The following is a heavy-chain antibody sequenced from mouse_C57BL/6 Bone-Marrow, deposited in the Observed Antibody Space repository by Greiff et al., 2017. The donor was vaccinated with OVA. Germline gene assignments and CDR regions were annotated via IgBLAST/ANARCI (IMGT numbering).Heavy chain of an antibody. Sequence: VQLQQSGAELMKPGASVKLSCKATGYTFTGYWIEWVKQRPGHGLEWIGEILPGSGSTNYNEKFKGKATLTADTSSNTAYMQLSSLTTEDSAIYYCARRDDYAWFAYWGQGTLVTVSA. CDR1: GYTFTGYW. CDR3: ARRDDYAWFAY. J-gene: IGHJ3*01. V-gene: IGHV1-9*01. CDR2: ILPGSGST. D-gene: IGHD2-4*01.